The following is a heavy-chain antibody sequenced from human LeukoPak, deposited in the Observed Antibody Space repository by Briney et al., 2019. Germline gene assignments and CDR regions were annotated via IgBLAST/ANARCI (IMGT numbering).Heavy chain of an antibody. J-gene: IGHJ4*02. D-gene: IGHD6-19*01. CDR2: ISSSSSYI. CDR3: ARRSGIAVAGAFDY. Sequence: TGGSLRLSCAASGFTFSSYGMNWVRQAPGKGLEWVSFISSSSSYIYYADSVKGRFTISRDNAKNSLYLQMNSLRAEDTAVYYCARRSGIAVAGAFDYWGQGTLVTVSS. V-gene: IGHV3-21*04. CDR1: GFTFSSYG.